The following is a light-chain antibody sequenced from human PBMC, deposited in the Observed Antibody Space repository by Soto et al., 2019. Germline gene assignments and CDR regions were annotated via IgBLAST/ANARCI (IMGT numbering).Light chain of an antibody. CDR3: QQVNSYPLT. V-gene: IGKV1-9*01. CDR2: ATS. Sequence: DIQLTQSPSFLSASVGDRVTITCRASQDISNYLDWYQQKLRTAPKFLIYATSTVQSGVPSRFSGSGSGTEFTLTISSLQPEDFATYYCQQVNSYPLTFGGGTKV. J-gene: IGKJ4*01. CDR1: QDISNY.